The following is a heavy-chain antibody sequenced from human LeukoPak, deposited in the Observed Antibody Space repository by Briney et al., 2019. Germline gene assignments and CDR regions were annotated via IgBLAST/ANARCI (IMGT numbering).Heavy chain of an antibody. CDR1: DDSFSSHY. CDR2: ISYIGRT. D-gene: IGHD6-6*01. J-gene: IGHJ6*03. CDR3: ARRLIAARPGYYYYYMDV. Sequence: PSETLSLTCAVSDDSFSSHYWTWIPQPPGKGLEWIGYISYIGRTNYNPSLKSRVTISVDTSKNQFSLKLSSVTAADTAVYYCARRLIAARPGYYYYYMDVWGKGTTVTVSS. V-gene: IGHV4-59*08.